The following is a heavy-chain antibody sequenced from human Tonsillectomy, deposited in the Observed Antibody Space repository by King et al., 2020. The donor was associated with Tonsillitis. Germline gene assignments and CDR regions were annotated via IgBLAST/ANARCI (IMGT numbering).Heavy chain of an antibody. Sequence: QLVESGGGVVQPGRSLRLSCAASGFIFSNYGMHWVRQAPGKGLEWVAVVSSDGGTEYYADSVKGRFTISRDNSKNTLHLQMGSLRPEDTAVYYCAKDRPYTGSYWGQGTLLTVSS. J-gene: IGHJ4*02. D-gene: IGHD1-26*01. V-gene: IGHV3-30*18. CDR3: AKDRPYTGSY. CDR1: GFIFSNYG. CDR2: VSSDGGTE.